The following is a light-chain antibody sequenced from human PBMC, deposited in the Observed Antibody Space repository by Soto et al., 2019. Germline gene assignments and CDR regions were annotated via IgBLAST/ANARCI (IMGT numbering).Light chain of an antibody. Sequence: EIVLTQSPGTLSLSPGERATLSCRASQSVTSDFLAWYQQKPGQAPRLLIYGASTRAAGGPDRFSGSGSGTDFNLTITRLEPEDFAVYYCQQYGRSSLMFTFGQGTKLGV. V-gene: IGKV3-20*01. J-gene: IGKJ2*01. CDR3: QQYGRSSLMFT. CDR2: GAS. CDR1: QSVTSDF.